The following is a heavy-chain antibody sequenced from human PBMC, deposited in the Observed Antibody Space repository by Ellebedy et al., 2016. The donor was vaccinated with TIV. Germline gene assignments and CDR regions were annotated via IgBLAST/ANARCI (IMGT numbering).Heavy chain of an antibody. Sequence: GESLKISCKGSGYSFTSYWIGWVRQMPGKGLEWMGIIYPGDSDTRYSPSFQGQVTISADKSISTAYLQWSSLKASDTAMYYCARHPLSDDYRPSYGMDVWGQGTTVTVSS. CDR3: ARHPLSDDYRPSYGMDV. V-gene: IGHV5-51*01. CDR2: IYPGDSDT. J-gene: IGHJ6*02. CDR1: GYSFTSYW. D-gene: IGHD4-11*01.